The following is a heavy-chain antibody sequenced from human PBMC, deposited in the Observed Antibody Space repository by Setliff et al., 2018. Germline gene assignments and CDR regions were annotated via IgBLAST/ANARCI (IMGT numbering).Heavy chain of an antibody. J-gene: IGHJ4*02. CDR1: GASITSGLSY. V-gene: IGHV4-30-4*01. CDR3: ARDSHGSGSFDY. D-gene: IGHD3-10*01. Sequence: PSETLSLTCTVSGASITSGLSYWSWIRQPPGKGLEWIGYIYKSGNAYYKPSLKSRLAISVDTSKNQFSLNLTSVTPADTAVYYCARDSHGSGSFDYWGQGALVTVSS. CDR2: IYKSGNA.